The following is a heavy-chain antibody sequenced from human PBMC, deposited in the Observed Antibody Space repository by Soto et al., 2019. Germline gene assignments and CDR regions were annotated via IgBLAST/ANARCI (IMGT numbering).Heavy chain of an antibody. Sequence: SLRPSCAASGFILSDYHMSWIRQAPGKGLEWISYITSRGETTYYADSVKGRFTISRDNAMSSLYLQMDSLRADDTAIYYCARDALAIKYMWFDPWGQGTLVIVSS. V-gene: IGHV3-11*01. D-gene: IGHD3-3*02. CDR3: ARDALAIKYMWFDP. CDR2: ITSRGETT. CDR1: GFILSDYH. J-gene: IGHJ5*02.